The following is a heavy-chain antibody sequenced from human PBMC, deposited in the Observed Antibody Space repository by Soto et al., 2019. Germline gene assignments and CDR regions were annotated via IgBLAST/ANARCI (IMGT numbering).Heavy chain of an antibody. CDR3: ASDLGGWPDY. CDR2: INAGNGNT. Sequence: QVQLVQSGAEVKKPGASVKVSCKASGYTFTSYAIHWVRQAPGQRLEWMGGINAGNGNTKYSQKFQDRVTIRRDTAASTDYMELRSQRSEDTGVYYCASDLGGWPDYCGQGSLVTVSS. V-gene: IGHV1-3*01. D-gene: IGHD6-19*01. J-gene: IGHJ4*02. CDR1: GYTFTSYA.